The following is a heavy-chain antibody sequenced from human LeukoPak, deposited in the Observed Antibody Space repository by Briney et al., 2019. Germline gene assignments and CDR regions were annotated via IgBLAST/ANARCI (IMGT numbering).Heavy chain of an antibody. CDR3: ARDTMIVATRAFDT. CDR2: IYYSGST. V-gene: IGHV4-31*03. Sequence: PSETLSLTCTVSGGSISSGGYYWSWIRQHPGKGLEWIGYIYYSGSTYYNPSLKSRVTISVDTSKNQFSLKLSSVTAADTAVYYCARDTMIVATRAFDTWGQGTMVTVSS. D-gene: IGHD3-22*01. J-gene: IGHJ3*02. CDR1: GGSISSGGYY.